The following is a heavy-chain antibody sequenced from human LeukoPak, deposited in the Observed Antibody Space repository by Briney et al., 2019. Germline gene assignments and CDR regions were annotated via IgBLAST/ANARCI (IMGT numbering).Heavy chain of an antibody. J-gene: IGHJ4*02. CDR1: GASINSSPYY. CDR2: VSYSGTT. D-gene: IGHD3-3*01. Sequence: SETLSLTCTVSGASINSSPYYWDWIRQPPGRGLEWIGTVSYSGTTYYNPSLKSRVTISVDTSKNQFSLKLSSVTAADTAVYYCARLSGYDFWSGYYPRAPFDYWGQGTLVTVSS. CDR3: ARLSGYDFWSGYYPRAPFDY. V-gene: IGHV4-39*01.